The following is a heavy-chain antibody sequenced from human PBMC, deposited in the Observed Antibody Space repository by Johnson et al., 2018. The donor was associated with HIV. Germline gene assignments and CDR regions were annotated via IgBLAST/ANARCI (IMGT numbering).Heavy chain of an antibody. V-gene: IGHV3-30*04. D-gene: IGHD4-23*01. J-gene: IGHJ3*01. CDR3: ARDPGNGGRPFDAFDV. CDR2: IWYDGSNK. Sequence: QVQLVESGGGVVQPGRSLRLSCAASGFTFSSYAMHWVRQAPGKGLEWVAVIWYDGSNKYYADSVKGRFTISRDNSNNTLYLQMDSLRGEDTAVYYCARDPGNGGRPFDAFDVWGQGTMVTVSS. CDR1: GFTFSSYA.